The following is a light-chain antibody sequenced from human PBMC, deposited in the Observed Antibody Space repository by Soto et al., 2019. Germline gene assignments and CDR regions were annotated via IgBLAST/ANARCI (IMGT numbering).Light chain of an antibody. CDR1: QSVSSD. J-gene: IGKJ4*01. CDR2: DAS. CDR3: QQANSFPLT. Sequence: EIVMTQSPATLSVSPGEGATLSCRASQSVSSDLAWYQQKPGQAPRLLIYDASNRATGIPARFSGSGSGTDFTLTITSLQPEDFATYYCQQANSFPLTFGGGTKVDIK. V-gene: IGKV3D-15*01.